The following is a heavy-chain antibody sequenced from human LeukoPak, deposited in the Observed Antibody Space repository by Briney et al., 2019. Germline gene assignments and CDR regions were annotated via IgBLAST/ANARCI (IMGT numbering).Heavy chain of an antibody. CDR2: IYDSGST. D-gene: IGHD2-2*01. J-gene: IGHJ4*02. CDR1: GDSIRNNY. CDR3: ARGGISTSLHY. Sequence: PSETLSLTCTVSGDSIRNNYWSWIRQPAGKGLEWIGRIYDSGSTNYNPSLKGRVTMSVDTSQSQFSLRVSSATAADTAVYYCARGGISTSLHYWGQGTLVTVAS. V-gene: IGHV4-4*07.